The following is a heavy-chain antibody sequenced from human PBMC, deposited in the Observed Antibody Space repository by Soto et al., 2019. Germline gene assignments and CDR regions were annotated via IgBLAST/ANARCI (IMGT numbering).Heavy chain of an antibody. D-gene: IGHD2-8*01. Sequence: SETLSLTCTVSGGSISSSSYYWGWIRQPPGKGLEWIGSIYYSGSTYYNPSLKSRVTISVDTSKNQFSLKLSSVTAADTAVYYCARQSLLREYYFDDWGQGTLVTVSS. V-gene: IGHV4-39*01. J-gene: IGHJ4*02. CDR1: GGSISSSSYY. CDR2: IYYSGST. CDR3: ARQSLLREYYFDD.